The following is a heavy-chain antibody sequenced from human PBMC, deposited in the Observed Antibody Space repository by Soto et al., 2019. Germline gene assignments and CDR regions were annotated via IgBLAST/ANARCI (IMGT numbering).Heavy chain of an antibody. CDR2: IIPIFGTA. V-gene: IGHV1-69*13. J-gene: IGHJ5*02. D-gene: IGHD1-26*01. CDR3: ARDSGSHADWFDP. Sequence: GASVKVSCKASGGTFSSYAISWVRQAPGQGLEWMGGIIPIFGTANYAQKFQGRVTITADESTSTAYMELSSLRSEDTAIYYCARDSGSHADWFDPWGQGTLVTVSS. CDR1: GGTFSSYA.